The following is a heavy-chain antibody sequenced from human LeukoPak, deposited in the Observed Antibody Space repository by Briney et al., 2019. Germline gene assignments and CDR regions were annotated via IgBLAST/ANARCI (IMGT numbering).Heavy chain of an antibody. Sequence: PGRSLRLSCAASGFTFSSYGMHWVRQAPGKGLEWVAVISYDGSNKYYADSVKGRFTISRDNSKNTLYLQMNSLRAEDTAVYYCATHWEEEQQLAPMDVWGQGTTVTVSS. CDR1: GFTFSSYG. J-gene: IGHJ6*02. V-gene: IGHV3-30*03. CDR2: ISYDGSNK. D-gene: IGHD6-13*01. CDR3: ATHWEEEQQLAPMDV.